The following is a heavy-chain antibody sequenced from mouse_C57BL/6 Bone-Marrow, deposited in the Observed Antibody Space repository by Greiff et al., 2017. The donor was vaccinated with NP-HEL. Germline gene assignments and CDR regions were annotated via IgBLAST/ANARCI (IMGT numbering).Heavy chain of an antibody. CDR2: IYPGDGDT. D-gene: IGHD2-4*01. CDR1: GYAFSSYW. Sequence: QVTLKESGAELVKPGASVKISCKASGYAFSSYWMNWVKQRPGKGLEWIGQIYPGDGDTNYNGKFKGKATLTADKSSSTAYMQLSSLTSEDSAVYFCARRGLRGYFDYWGQGTTLTVSS. J-gene: IGHJ2*01. V-gene: IGHV1-80*01. CDR3: ARRGLRGYFDY.